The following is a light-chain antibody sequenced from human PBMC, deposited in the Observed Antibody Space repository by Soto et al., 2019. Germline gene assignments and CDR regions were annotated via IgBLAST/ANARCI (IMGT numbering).Light chain of an antibody. V-gene: IGKV3-20*01. Sequence: EIVMTQSPGTLSLSPGEGATLSCRASRSVNSNYLAWYQQKPGQAPSLLTYGASSRATDVPDRFSARGSGTDFALTISRLEPEDVAVYYCQQYISSPLTFGGGTKVDIK. CDR1: RSVNSNY. CDR2: GAS. J-gene: IGKJ4*01. CDR3: QQYISSPLT.